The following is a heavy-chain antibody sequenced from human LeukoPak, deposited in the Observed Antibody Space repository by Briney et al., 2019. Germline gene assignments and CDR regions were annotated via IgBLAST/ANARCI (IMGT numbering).Heavy chain of an antibody. V-gene: IGHV1-8*01. Sequence: ASVKVSCKASGGTFTSYDINWVRQATGQGLEWMGWMNPNSGNTGYAQKFQGRVTMTRNTSISTAYMELSSLRSEDTAVYYCARGWEARHSYYDFWSGYGATHNWFDPRGQGTLVTVSS. CDR3: ARGWEARHSYYDFWSGYGATHNWFDP. CDR2: MNPNSGNT. J-gene: IGHJ5*02. D-gene: IGHD3-3*01. CDR1: GGTFTSYD.